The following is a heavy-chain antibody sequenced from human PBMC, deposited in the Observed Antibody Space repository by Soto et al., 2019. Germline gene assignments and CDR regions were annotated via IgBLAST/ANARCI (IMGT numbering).Heavy chain of an antibody. D-gene: IGHD6-19*01. CDR3: ARDLRPGIAVAGDFDY. Sequence: YAQKLQGRVTMTTDTSTSTAYMELRSLRSDDTAVYYCARDLRPGIAVAGDFDYWGQGTLVTVSS. J-gene: IGHJ4*02. V-gene: IGHV1-18*01.